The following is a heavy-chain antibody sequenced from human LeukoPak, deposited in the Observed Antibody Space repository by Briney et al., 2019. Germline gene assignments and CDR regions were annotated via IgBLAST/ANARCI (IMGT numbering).Heavy chain of an antibody. D-gene: IGHD6-13*01. Sequence: GGSLRLSCAASGFTFPNYGMHWVRQAPGKGLEWVAFIWYDGSNKYYADSVKGRFTISRDNSKNTLYLQMNSLRAEDTAVYYRARKAAAGTGSWFDPWGQGTLVTVSS. CDR1: GFTFPNYG. CDR3: ARKAAAGTGSWFDP. J-gene: IGHJ5*02. CDR2: IWYDGSNK. V-gene: IGHV3-33*08.